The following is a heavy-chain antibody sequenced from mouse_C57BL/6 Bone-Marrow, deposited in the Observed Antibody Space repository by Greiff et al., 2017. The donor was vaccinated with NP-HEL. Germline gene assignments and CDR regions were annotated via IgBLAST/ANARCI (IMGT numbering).Heavy chain of an antibody. V-gene: IGHV1-81*01. CDR3: ARLACYYGPYFDY. D-gene: IGHD1-1*01. CDR2: IYPRSGNT. CDR1: GYTFTSYG. Sequence: VKLMESGAELARPGASVKLSCKASGYTFTSYGISWVKQRTGQGLEWIGEIYPRSGNTYYNEKFKGKATLTADKSSSTAYMELRSLTSEDSAVYFCARLACYYGPYFDYWGQGTTLTVSS. J-gene: IGHJ2*01.